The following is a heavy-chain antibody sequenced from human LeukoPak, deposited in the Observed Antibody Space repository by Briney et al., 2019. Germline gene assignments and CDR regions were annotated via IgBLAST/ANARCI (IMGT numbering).Heavy chain of an antibody. CDR2: ISSSSSYT. Sequence: EGSLRLSCAASGFTFSDYYMSWIRQAPGKGLEWVSYISSSSSYTNYADSVKGRFAISRDNAKNSLYLQMNSLRAEDTAVYYCARVGGTGDGVYWDQGTLVTVSS. J-gene: IGHJ4*02. V-gene: IGHV3-11*05. CDR3: ARVGGTGDGVY. CDR1: GFTFSDYY. D-gene: IGHD7-27*01.